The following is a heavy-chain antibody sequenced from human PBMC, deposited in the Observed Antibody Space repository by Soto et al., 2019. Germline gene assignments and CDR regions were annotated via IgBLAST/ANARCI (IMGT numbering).Heavy chain of an antibody. V-gene: IGHV3-30-3*01. CDR2: ISYDGSNK. J-gene: IGHJ6*02. D-gene: IGHD3-3*01. CDR3: ASATTIFGVVTMGYYYGMDV. CDR1: GFTFSSYA. Sequence: GGSLRLSCAASGFTFSSYAMHWVRQAPGKGLEWVAVISYDGSNKYYADSVKGRFTISRDNSKNTLYLQMNSLRAEDTAVYYCASATTIFGVVTMGYYYGMDVWGQGTTVTVSS.